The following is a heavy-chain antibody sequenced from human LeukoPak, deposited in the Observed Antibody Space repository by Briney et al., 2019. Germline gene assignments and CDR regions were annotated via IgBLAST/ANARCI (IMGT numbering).Heavy chain of an antibody. J-gene: IGHJ4*02. V-gene: IGHV1-8*01. D-gene: IGHD3-3*01. CDR1: GYTFTSCD. CDR3: ARGRVFDFWSGKASYFDY. CDR2: KNPNSGNT. Sequence: ASVKVSCKASGYTFTSCDINWVRQATGQGLEWMGWKNPNSGNTGYAQKFQGRVTMTRNTSISTAYMELSSLRSEDTAVYYCARGRVFDFWSGKASYFDYWGQGTLVTVSS.